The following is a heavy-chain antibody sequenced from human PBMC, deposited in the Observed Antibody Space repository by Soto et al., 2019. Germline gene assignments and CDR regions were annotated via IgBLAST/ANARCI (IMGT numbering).Heavy chain of an antibody. CDR1: GYPFIKYG. J-gene: IGHJ5*02. CDR3: ATSYDTEFDP. CDR2: IKVDSGYT. Sequence: QLQLVQSAAEVKRPGASVRVSCKSYGYPFIKYGISWIRQAPEQGLEWMGWIKVDSGYTNYAQKFQGRVTMTADTSSHTAFMEQRSLRLHDTAVYLFATSYDTEFDPWGKGNLVSVSS. D-gene: IGHD3-9*01. V-gene: IGHV1-18*04.